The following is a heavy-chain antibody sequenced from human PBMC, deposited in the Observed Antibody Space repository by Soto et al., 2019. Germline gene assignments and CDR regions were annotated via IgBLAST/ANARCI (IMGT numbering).Heavy chain of an antibody. V-gene: IGHV3-9*01. J-gene: IGHJ6*03. Sequence: EVQLVESGGGLVQPGRSLRLSCAASGFTFDDYAMHWVRQAPGKGLEWVSGIRWNSGSIDYADSVKGRFTISRDNAKNSLYLQMDRKRAEDTAVYYCAKDERRGYCSGGSCYGYYYYYYMDVLGEGTTVTVSS. D-gene: IGHD2-15*01. CDR1: GFTFDDYA. CDR3: AKDERRGYCSGGSCYGYYYYYYMDV. CDR2: IRWNSGSI.